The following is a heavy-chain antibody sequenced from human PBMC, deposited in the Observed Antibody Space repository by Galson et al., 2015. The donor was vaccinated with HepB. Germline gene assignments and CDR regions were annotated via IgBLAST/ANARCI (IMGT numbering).Heavy chain of an antibody. D-gene: IGHD6-13*01. Sequence: SLRLSCAASGFTFSNAWMSWVRQAPGKGLEWVGRIKSKTDGGTTDYAAPVKGRFTISRDDSKNTLYLQMNSLKTEDTAVYYCTTDLGLSSWYLPVDYWGQGTLVTVSS. CDR1: GFTFSNAW. J-gene: IGHJ4*02. CDR3: TTDLGLSSWYLPVDY. V-gene: IGHV3-15*01. CDR2: IKSKTDGGTT.